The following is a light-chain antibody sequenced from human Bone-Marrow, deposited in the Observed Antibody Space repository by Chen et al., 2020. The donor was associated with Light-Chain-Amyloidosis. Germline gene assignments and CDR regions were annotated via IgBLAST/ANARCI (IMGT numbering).Light chain of an antibody. CDR1: SRDVGRYNY. CDR2: DVS. V-gene: IGLV2-14*03. Sequence: QSALTQPASVSGSPGQSITISFTGTSRDVGRYNYVSWYQQHPGKVPKLIIHDVSDRPSGVSDRFSGSKSGNTASLTISGLQAEDEADYYCSSYTSTFPYVFGTGTRLTVL. J-gene: IGLJ1*01. CDR3: SSYTSTFPYV.